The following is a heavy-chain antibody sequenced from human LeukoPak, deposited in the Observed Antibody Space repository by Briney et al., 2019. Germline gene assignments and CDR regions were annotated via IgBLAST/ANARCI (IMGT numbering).Heavy chain of an antibody. V-gene: IGHV4-4*07. CDR2: IYTSGST. D-gene: IGHD2-2*01. J-gene: IGHJ4*02. CDR3: ARDVVAARGSFGY. Sequence: SETLSLTCTVSGDSISGFYWSWIRQAAGKGLEWIGHIYTSGSTNYNPSLKSRVTMSVDMSKNQFSLKLRSVTAADTAVYYCARDVVAARGSFGYWGQGTLVTVSS. CDR1: GDSISGFY.